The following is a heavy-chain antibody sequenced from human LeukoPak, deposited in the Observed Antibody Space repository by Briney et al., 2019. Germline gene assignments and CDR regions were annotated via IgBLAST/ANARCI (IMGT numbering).Heavy chain of an antibody. J-gene: IGHJ4*02. D-gene: IGHD2-2*01. CDR3: ARGQWGRFVVVPAAKGARLDY. CDR2: INHSGST. Sequence: PSDTLSLICTVSGGSMTDYYWTWIRQPPGKGLEWIGEINHSGSTNYNPSPKSRVTISVDTSKNQFSLKLSSVTAADTAVYYCARGQWGRFVVVPAAKGARLDYWGQGTLVTVSS. V-gene: IGHV4-34*01. CDR1: GGSMTDYY.